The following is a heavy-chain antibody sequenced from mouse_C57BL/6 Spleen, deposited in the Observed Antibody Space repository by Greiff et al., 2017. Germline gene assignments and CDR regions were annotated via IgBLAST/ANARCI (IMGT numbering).Heavy chain of an antibody. CDR2: IDPSDSYT. J-gene: IGHJ1*03. V-gene: IGHV1-69*01. Sequence: QVQLQQPGAELVMPGASVKLSCKASGYTFTSYWMHWVKQRPGQGLEWIGEIDPSDSYTNYNQKFKGKSTLTVDKSSSTAYMQLSSLTSEDSAVXYCARYDDYDGDWYFDVWGTGTTVTVSS. CDR3: ARYDDYDGDWYFDV. D-gene: IGHD2-4*01. CDR1: GYTFTSYW.